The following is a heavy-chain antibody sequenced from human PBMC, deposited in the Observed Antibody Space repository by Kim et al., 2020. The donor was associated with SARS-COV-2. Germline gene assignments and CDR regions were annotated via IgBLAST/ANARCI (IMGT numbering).Heavy chain of an antibody. J-gene: IGHJ4*02. V-gene: IGHV3-23*01. D-gene: IGHD5-18*01. CDR1: GFTFSSYA. CDR2: ISGSGGST. CDR3: AKDLSGYSYGYSISFDY. Sequence: GGSLRLSCAASGFTFSSYAMSWVRQAPGKGLEWVSAISGSGGSTYYADSVKGRFTISRDNSKNTLYLQMNSLRAEDTAVYYCAKDLSGYSYGYSISFDYWGQGTLVTVSS.